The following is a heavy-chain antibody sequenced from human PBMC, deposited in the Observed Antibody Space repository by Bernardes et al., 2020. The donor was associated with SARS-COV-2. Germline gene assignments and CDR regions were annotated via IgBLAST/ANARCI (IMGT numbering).Heavy chain of an antibody. CDR2: TYYRSKWYY. J-gene: IGHJ6*02. V-gene: IGHV6-1*01. D-gene: IGHD6-6*01. CDR1: GDSVASNSAA. CDR3: TREPTRTTLEYSSSSGYYGLDG. Sequence: SQTLSLTCAISGDSVASNSAAWNWIRQSPSRGLEWLGRTYYRSKWYYDYAVSVKSRITINPDTSKNQFSLQLSSVTPEDTAVYYCTREPTRTTLEYSSSSGYYGLDGWGQGTTVTVPS.